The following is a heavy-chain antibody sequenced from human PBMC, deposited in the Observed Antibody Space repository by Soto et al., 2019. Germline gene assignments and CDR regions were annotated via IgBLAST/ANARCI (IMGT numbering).Heavy chain of an antibody. J-gene: IGHJ6*02. CDR1: GYTFTSYY. CDR3: ASDMGTPEYGMDV. D-gene: IGHD7-27*01. V-gene: IGHV1-46*01. CDR2: INPSGGST. Sequence: ASVKVSCKASGYTFTSYYMHWVRQAPGQGLEWMGIINPSGGSTSYAQKFRGRVTMTRDTSTSTVYMELSSLRSEDTAVYYCASDMGTPEYGMDVWGQGTTVTVSS.